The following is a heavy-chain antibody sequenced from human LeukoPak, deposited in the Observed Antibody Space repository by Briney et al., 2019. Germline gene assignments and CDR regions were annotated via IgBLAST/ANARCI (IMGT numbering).Heavy chain of an antibody. CDR3: AKPLDYGDYVGAFDI. V-gene: IGHV3-48*03. Sequence: GSLRLSCDASGFSFSSYEMNWVRQAPGKGLEWVSYISSGGTTIYYADFVKGRFTISRDNSKNTLYLQMNSLRAEDTAVYYCAKPLDYGDYVGAFDIWGQGTMVTVSS. CDR2: ISSGGTTI. CDR1: GFSFSSYE. D-gene: IGHD4-17*01. J-gene: IGHJ3*02.